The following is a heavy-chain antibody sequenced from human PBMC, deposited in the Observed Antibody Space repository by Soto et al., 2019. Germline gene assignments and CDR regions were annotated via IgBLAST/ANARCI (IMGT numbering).Heavy chain of an antibody. V-gene: IGHV3-33*01. D-gene: IGHD3-3*01. J-gene: IGHJ6*03. CDR1: GFTFSSYG. Sequence: QVQLVESGGGVVQPGRSLRLSCAASGFTFSSYGMHWVRQAPGKGLEWVAVIWYDGSNKYYADSVKGRFTISRDNSKNTLYRQMNSLRAEDTAVYYCARLGGFWSGYFRPEEFRRRYYYLDVWGKGTTVTVSS. CDR2: IWYDGSNK. CDR3: ARLGGFWSGYFRPEEFRRRYYYLDV.